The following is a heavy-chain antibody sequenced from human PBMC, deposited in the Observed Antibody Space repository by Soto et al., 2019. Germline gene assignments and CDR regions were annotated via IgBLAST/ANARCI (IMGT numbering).Heavy chain of an antibody. V-gene: IGHV3-53*01. J-gene: IGHJ4*02. CDR1: GFTVSSNY. D-gene: IGHD6-6*01. Sequence: GGSLRLSCAASGFTVSSNYMSWVRQAPGKGLEWVSVIYSGGSTYYADSVKGRFTISRDNSKNTLYLQMNSLRAEDTAVYYCARALTHIAARPGYFDYWGQGTLVTVSS. CDR3: ARALTHIAARPGYFDY. CDR2: IYSGGST.